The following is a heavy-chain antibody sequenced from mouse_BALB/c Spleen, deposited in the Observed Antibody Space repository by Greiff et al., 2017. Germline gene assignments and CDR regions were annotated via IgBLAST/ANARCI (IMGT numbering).Heavy chain of an antibody. CDR2: ISSGGGNT. J-gene: IGHJ3*01. Sequence: DVKLVESGGGLVKPGGSLKLSCAASGFTFSSYTMSWVRQTPEKRLEWVATISSGGGNTYYPDSVKGRFTISRDNAKNNLYLQMSSLRSEDTALYYCARWGPWFAYWGQGTLVTVSA. V-gene: IGHV5-9*03. CDR1: GFTFSSYT. CDR3: ARWGPWFAY.